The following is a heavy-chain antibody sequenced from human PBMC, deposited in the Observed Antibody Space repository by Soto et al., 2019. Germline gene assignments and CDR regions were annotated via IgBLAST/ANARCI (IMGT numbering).Heavy chain of an antibody. CDR1: GFTFSSYG. J-gene: IGHJ5*02. Sequence: QVQLVESGGGVVQPGRSLRLSCAASGFTFSSYGMHWVRQAPGKGLEWVAVISYDGSNKYYADSVKGRFTISRDNSKNTLYLQMNSLRAEDTAVYYCAKSGGTTGDWFDPWGQGTLVTVSS. D-gene: IGHD1-1*01. CDR2: ISYDGSNK. V-gene: IGHV3-30*18. CDR3: AKSGGTTGDWFDP.